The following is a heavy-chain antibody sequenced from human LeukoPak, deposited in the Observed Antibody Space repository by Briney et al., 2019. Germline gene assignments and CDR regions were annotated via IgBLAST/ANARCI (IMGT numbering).Heavy chain of an antibody. Sequence: ASVKVSCKASGGTFGNNAICWLRQAPAEGPEWMGDIITILDTANYAQKFQGRLTITADESTSTAYMELSSLRSEDTAVYYCARASRVNLRVGAAGGTGWFDPWGQGTLVTVSS. V-gene: IGHV1-69*01. CDR1: GGTFGNNA. CDR3: ARASRVNLRVGAAGGTGWFDP. D-gene: IGHD6-13*01. CDR2: IITILDTA. J-gene: IGHJ5*02.